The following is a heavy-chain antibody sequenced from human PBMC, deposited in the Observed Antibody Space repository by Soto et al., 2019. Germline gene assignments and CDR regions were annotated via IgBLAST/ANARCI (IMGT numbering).Heavy chain of an antibody. CDR3: ARVRDAYYYYGMDV. Sequence: ASVKVSCKASGYTFTRYYIHWVRQAPGQGFEWMGIIKPSGGSTNYAQKLQGRVTMTSDASTSTVYMEVSSLRSEDTAVYYCARVRDAYYYYGMDVWGQGTTVTVSS. V-gene: IGHV1-46*01. D-gene: IGHD4-17*01. J-gene: IGHJ6*02. CDR1: GYTFTRYY. CDR2: IKPSGGST.